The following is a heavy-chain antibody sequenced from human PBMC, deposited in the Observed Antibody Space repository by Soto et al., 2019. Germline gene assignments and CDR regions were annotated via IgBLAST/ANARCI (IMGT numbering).Heavy chain of an antibody. V-gene: IGHV4-39*01. J-gene: IGHJ6*03. D-gene: IGHD6-13*01. CDR3: GGAAAAYYYYYMDV. CDR1: GGSISSSSYY. Sequence: SETLSLTCTVSGGSISSSSYYWGWIRQPPGKGLEWIGSIYYSGSTYYNTSLKSRVTISVDTSKNQFSLKLSSVTAADTAVYYCGGAAAAYYYYYMDVWGKGTTVTVSS. CDR2: IYYSGST.